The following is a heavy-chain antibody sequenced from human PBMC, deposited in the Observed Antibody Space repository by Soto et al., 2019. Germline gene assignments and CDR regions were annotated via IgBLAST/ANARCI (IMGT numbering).Heavy chain of an antibody. CDR2: IYHSGST. V-gene: IGHV4-30-2*01. CDR3: ARAGGLGAVAVDY. J-gene: IGHJ4*02. Sequence: QLQLQESGSGLVKPSQTLSLTCAVSGGSISSGGYSWSWIRQPPGKGLEWIGYIYHSGSTYYNPSLKSRVTLSVDRSKNQFSLKLGSVTAADKAGYYCARAGGLGAVAVDYWGQGTLVTVSS. D-gene: IGHD6-19*01. CDR1: GGSISSGGYS.